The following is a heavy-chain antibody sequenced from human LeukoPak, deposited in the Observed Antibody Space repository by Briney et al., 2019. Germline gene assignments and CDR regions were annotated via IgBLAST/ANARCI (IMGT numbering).Heavy chain of an antibody. V-gene: IGHV3-9*01. CDR2: IAWNSGNT. J-gene: IGHJ4*02. CDR3: AKDMNSYGSGSSYNPWGPFDS. Sequence: GRSLRLSCAASGLTFDNYAMHWVRQAPGKGLEWVSGIAWNSGNTGFADSVKGRFTVSRDNAENSLYLEMNSLTPEDTAFYFCAKDMNSYGSGSSYNPWGPFDSWGQGTLVTVSS. CDR1: GLTFDNYA. D-gene: IGHD3-10*01.